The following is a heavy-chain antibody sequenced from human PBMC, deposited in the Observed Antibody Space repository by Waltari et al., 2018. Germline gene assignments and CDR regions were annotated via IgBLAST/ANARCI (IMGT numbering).Heavy chain of an antibody. J-gene: IGHJ4*02. Sequence: QVQLQESGPGLVKPSETLSLTCAVSGYSISSGYYWGWIRQPPGKGLEWIGSIYHSGSPYYTPSLKSRVTISVATSKNQFSLKLSSVTAADTAVYYCAGGVGATTSPALDYWGQGTLVTVSS. D-gene: IGHD1-26*01. CDR2: IYHSGSP. CDR3: AGGVGATTSPALDY. V-gene: IGHV4-38-2*01. CDR1: GYSISSGYY.